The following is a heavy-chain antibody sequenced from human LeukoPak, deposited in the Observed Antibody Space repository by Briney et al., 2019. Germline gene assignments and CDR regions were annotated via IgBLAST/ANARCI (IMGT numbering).Heavy chain of an antibody. CDR3: TRLAVCSGTFTFVY. Sequence: PGGSLSLSCAASGFTFSSYALHWIRQAPGKGLEWVGFIRSKGYGGTTEYAASVKGGFTISRDDSNSIAYLQMNSLKTEETAVYYCTRLAVCSGTFTFVYWGQGTLVTVSS. CDR2: IRSKGYGGTT. CDR1: GFTFSSYA. J-gene: IGHJ4*02. D-gene: IGHD3-10*02. V-gene: IGHV3-49*03.